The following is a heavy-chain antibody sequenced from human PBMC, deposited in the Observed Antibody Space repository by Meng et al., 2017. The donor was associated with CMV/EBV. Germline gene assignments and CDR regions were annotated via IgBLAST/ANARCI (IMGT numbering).Heavy chain of an antibody. V-gene: IGHV4-34*01. J-gene: IGHJ5*02. CDR3: ARGVGGWFDP. CDR2: INHSGST. CDR1: GGSFSGYY. D-gene: IGHD1-26*01. Sequence: VQLQQWGAGPLKPSETLSLTCAVYGGSFSGYYWSWIRQPPGKGLEWIGEINHSGSTNYNPSLKSRVTISVDTSKNQFSLKLSSVTAADTAVYYCARGVGGWFDPWGQGTLVTVSS.